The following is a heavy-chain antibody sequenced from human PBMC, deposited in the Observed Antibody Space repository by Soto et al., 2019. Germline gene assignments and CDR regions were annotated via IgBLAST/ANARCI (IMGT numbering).Heavy chain of an antibody. Sequence: GASVKVSCKASGGTFSSYAISWVRQAPGQRLEWMGWINAGNGNTEYSQKFQGRVTITRDTSASTAYMELSSLRSEDTAVYYCASAVGGIGAYYFDYWGQGTLVTVSS. V-gene: IGHV1-3*01. CDR1: GGTFSSYA. CDR2: INAGNGNT. D-gene: IGHD6-13*01. CDR3: ASAVGGIGAYYFDY. J-gene: IGHJ4*02.